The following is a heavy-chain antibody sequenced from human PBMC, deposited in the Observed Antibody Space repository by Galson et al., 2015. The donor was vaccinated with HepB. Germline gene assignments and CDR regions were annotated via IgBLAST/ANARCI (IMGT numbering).Heavy chain of an antibody. J-gene: IGHJ4*02. CDR3: AKDRAVRAVAGTIDY. CDR2: IRYDGSNK. D-gene: IGHD6-19*01. V-gene: IGHV3-30*02. CDR1: GFTFSSYG. Sequence: SLRLSCAASGFTFSSYGMHWVRQAPGKGLEWVAFIRYDGSNKYYADSVKGRFTISRDNSKNTLYLQMNSLRAEDTAVYYCAKDRAVRAVAGTIDYWGQGTLVTVSS.